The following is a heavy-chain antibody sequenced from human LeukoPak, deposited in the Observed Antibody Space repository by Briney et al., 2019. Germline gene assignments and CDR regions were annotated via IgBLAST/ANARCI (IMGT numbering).Heavy chain of an antibody. V-gene: IGHV3-33*06. Sequence: HPGRSLRLSCAASGFTFSSYGMHWVRQAPGKGLEWVAVIWYDGTNKFYADSVKGRFTISRDNSKNTLYLQMNSLRGEDTAIYFCAKGHTNLDPAGDQGALVIVSS. J-gene: IGHJ4*02. CDR2: IWYDGTNK. CDR1: GFTFSSYG. CDR3: AKGHTNLDPA. D-gene: IGHD1-1*01.